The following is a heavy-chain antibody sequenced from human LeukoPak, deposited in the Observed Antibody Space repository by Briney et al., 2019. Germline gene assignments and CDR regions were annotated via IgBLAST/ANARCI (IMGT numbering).Heavy chain of an antibody. CDR1: GVSISNTSYY. J-gene: IGHJ4*02. CDR3: ACHSGWSGPSE. D-gene: IGHD6-19*01. Sequence: SETLSLTCAVSGVSISNTSYYWQWIRQPPGKGLEWIGEFHQSVSTNYNPSLKSRLTISVDKSKNQFSLKLSSVTAADTAVYYCACHSGWSGPSEWGQGTLVTVSS. CDR2: FHQSVST. V-gene: IGHV4-61*05.